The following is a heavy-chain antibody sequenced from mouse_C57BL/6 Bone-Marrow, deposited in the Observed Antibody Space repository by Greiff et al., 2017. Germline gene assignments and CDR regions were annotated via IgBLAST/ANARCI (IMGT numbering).Heavy chain of an antibody. V-gene: IGHV10-1*01. D-gene: IGHD1-1*02. CDR2: IRSKSNNYAT. Sequence: DVHLVESGGGLVQPKGSLKLSCAASGFSFNTYAMNWVRQAPGKGLEWVARIRSKSNNYATYYADSVKDRFTISRDDSESMLYLQMNNLKTEDTAMYYCVREGWFPFAYWGQGTLVTVSA. J-gene: IGHJ3*01. CDR1: GFSFNTYA. CDR3: VREGWFPFAY.